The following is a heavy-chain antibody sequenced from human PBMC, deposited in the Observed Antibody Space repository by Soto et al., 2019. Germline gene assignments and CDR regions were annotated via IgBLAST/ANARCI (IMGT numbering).Heavy chain of an antibody. CDR2: IYWDDDK. D-gene: IGHD2-2*01. CDR1: GFSLSADGVG. J-gene: IGHJ3*01. V-gene: IGHV2-5*02. Sequence: QITLKESGPTLVKPTQTLTLTCTFSGFSLSADGVGVCWIRQPPGKALEWLALIYWDDDKRYRPSLKSRLTLTKDTSKNPVVLTMTNLDSVDTATYYCAHAYGGTSWPNDAFDVWGQGTVVTDSS. CDR3: AHAYGGTSWPNDAFDV.